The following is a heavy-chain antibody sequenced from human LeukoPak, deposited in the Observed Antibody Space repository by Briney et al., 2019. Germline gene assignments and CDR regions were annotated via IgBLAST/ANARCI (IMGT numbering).Heavy chain of an antibody. CDR3: ARDCGAAITGPRFDL. D-gene: IGHD2-8*02. V-gene: IGHV3-21*04. Sequence: PGGSLRLSCVGSGFTFSTYNMHWVRQAPGKGLEWVSTISSSSSSGSYEYYADSVKGRFTISRDNAKNSLYLQMNSLRAEDTAVYYCARDCGAAITGPRFDLWGQGARVTVSS. J-gene: IGHJ4*02. CDR2: ISSSSSSGSYE. CDR1: GFTFSTYN.